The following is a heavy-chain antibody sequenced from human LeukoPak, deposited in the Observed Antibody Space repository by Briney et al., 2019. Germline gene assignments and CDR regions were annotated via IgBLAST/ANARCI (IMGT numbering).Heavy chain of an antibody. Sequence: PSETLSLTCTVSGGSISSYYWSWIRQPPGRGLEWIGYIYYSGSTNYNPSLKSRVTISVDTSKNQFSLKLSSVTAADTAVYYCARHTDYDLWAQDGMDVWGQGTTVTVSS. D-gene: IGHD3-3*01. V-gene: IGHV4-59*08. CDR2: IYYSGST. CDR3: ARHTDYDLWAQDGMDV. J-gene: IGHJ6*02. CDR1: GGSISSYY.